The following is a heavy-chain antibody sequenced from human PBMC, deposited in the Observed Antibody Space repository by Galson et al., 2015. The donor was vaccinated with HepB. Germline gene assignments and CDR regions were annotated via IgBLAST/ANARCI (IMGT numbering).Heavy chain of an antibody. Sequence: SLRLSCAASGFTFSSYAMHWVRQAPGKGLEWVAVISYDGSNKYYADSVKGRFTISRDNSKNTLYLQMNSLRAEDTAVYYCARDPYCSSTSCPALGYWGQGTLVTVSS. J-gene: IGHJ4*02. D-gene: IGHD2-2*01. CDR3: ARDPYCSSTSCPALGY. V-gene: IGHV3-30-3*01. CDR2: ISYDGSNK. CDR1: GFTFSSYA.